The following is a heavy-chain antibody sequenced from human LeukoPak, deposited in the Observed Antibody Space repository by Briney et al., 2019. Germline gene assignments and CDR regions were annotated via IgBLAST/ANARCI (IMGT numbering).Heavy chain of an antibody. J-gene: IGHJ5*02. CDR3: ARTVRGVIITGYWFDP. CDR2: INTNTGNP. Sequence: ASVKVSCKASGYTFTSYAMNWVRQAPGQGLEWMGWINTNTGNPTYAQGFTGRFVFSLDTSVSTAYLQISSLKAVDTAVYYCARTVRGVIITGYWFDPWGQGTLVTVSS. D-gene: IGHD3-10*01. CDR1: GYTFTSYA. V-gene: IGHV7-4-1*02.